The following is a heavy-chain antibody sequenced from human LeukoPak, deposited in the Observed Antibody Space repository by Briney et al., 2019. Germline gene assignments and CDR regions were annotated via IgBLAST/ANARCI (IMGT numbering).Heavy chain of an antibody. CDR1: RDSITTYY. CDR2: IYYSGST. D-gene: IGHD6-13*01. V-gene: IGHV4-59*08. CDR3: ASSYSTSCYYYGLDV. J-gene: IGHJ6*02. Sequence: SETLTLTCTVSRDSITTYYWSWIRQPPGKGLEWIGYIYYSGSTNNNPSLKSRVTMSVDSSKKHFSLKLSFVTAADTAVYYCASSYSTSCYYYGLDVWGQGTTVTVSS.